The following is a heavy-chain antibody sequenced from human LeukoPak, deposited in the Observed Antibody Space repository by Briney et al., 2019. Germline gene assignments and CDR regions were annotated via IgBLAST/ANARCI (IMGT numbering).Heavy chain of an antibody. V-gene: IGHV3-53*01. CDR3: ARDGSSGRGYYYYYGMDV. J-gene: IGHJ6*04. CDR2: MHSVGTT. D-gene: IGHD1-26*01. CDR1: GFTVNTNY. Sequence: QSGGSLRLSWAASGFTVNTNYMSWVRQAPGKGLEWVSIMHSVGTTYYADSVKGRFTFSRDNSKNTLYLQMNNLRAEDTAVYYCARDGSSGRGYYYYYGMDVWGEGTTVTVSS.